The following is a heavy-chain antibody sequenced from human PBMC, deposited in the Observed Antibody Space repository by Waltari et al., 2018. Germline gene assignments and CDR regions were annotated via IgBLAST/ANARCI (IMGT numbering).Heavy chain of an antibody. V-gene: IGHV4-34*13. Sequence: RQPPGKGLEWIGEINGNSGSTNYNPSLKSRVTISKDASKNQFSLKLSSVTAADTAVYYCARAPSGSWSYFDYWGQGVLVTVSS. J-gene: IGHJ4*02. CDR2: INGNSGST. CDR3: ARAPSGSWSYFDY. D-gene: IGHD3-10*01.